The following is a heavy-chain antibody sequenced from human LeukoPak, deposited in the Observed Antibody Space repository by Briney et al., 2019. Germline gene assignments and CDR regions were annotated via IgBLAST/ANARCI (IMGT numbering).Heavy chain of an antibody. D-gene: IGHD3-22*01. J-gene: IGHJ4*02. Sequence: GGSLRLSCAASGFTVSSNYMSWVRQAPGKGLEWVSSISGSSDYIYYADSVKGRFTISRDNAKNSLYLQMTSLRADDTAVYHCARVESYYDSTGYSAWDYWGQGTLVTVSS. CDR2: ISGSSDYI. V-gene: IGHV3-21*01. CDR3: ARVESYYDSTGYSAWDY. CDR1: GFTVSSNY.